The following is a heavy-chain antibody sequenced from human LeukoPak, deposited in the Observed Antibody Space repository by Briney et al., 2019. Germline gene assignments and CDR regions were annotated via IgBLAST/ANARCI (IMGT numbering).Heavy chain of an antibody. CDR3: ARDLPPLDDSSGPDY. D-gene: IGHD3-22*01. CDR2: IKQDGSEK. J-gene: IGHJ4*02. CDR1: GFTFSSYW. V-gene: IGHV3-7*03. Sequence: PGGSLRLSCAASGFTFSSYWMSWVRQAPGKGLEWVANIKQDGSEKYYVDSVKGRFTISRDNAKNSLYLQMNSLRADDTAVYYCARDLPPLDDSSGPDYWGQGTLVTVSS.